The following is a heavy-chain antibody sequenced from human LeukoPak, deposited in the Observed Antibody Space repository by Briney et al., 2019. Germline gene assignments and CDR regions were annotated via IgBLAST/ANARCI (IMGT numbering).Heavy chain of an antibody. V-gene: IGHV4-39*07. CDR3: ARDPGYYGSGTRGAFDI. Sequence: PSETLSLTCTVSGASISNSFYYWGWIRQPPGTGLEWIGHIRYSGSTYYNPSLKSRVTMSVDTSKNQFSLRLSSVTAADTAVYYCARDPGYYGSGTRGAFDIWGQGTMVTVSS. D-gene: IGHD3-10*01. CDR1: GASISNSFYY. J-gene: IGHJ3*02. CDR2: IRYSGST.